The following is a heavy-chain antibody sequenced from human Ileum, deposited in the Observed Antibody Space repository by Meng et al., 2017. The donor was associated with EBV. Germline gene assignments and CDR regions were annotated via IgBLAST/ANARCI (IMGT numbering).Heavy chain of an antibody. CDR1: GYSISTTNW. Sequence: QVQLQESGPGLVKPSDTLSLTCAVSGYSISTTNWWGWIRQPPGKGLEWIGHIYYSGTTYNNPSLKSRVTMSIDPSKNQFSLKLSSVTAVDTAVYYCARNSESGSYVHYWGLGTLVTVSS. CDR3: ARNSESGSYVHY. CDR2: IYYSGTT. D-gene: IGHD1-26*01. J-gene: IGHJ4*02. V-gene: IGHV4-28*01.